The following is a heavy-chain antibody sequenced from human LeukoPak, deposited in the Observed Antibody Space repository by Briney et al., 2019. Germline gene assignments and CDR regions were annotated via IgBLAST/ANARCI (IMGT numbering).Heavy chain of an antibody. CDR2: ISSSATTT. CDR1: GFTFSSYA. J-gene: IGHJ4*01. CDR3: ARANNWNYPYYFDY. V-gene: IGHV3-11*01. Sequence: GGSLRLSCAASGFTFSSYAMSWIRQAPGKGLEWVSYISSSATTTYYADSVKGRFTISRDNTKKSLYLQLTSLRAEDTAVYYCARANNWNYPYYFDYWGHGTLVTVSS. D-gene: IGHD1-7*01.